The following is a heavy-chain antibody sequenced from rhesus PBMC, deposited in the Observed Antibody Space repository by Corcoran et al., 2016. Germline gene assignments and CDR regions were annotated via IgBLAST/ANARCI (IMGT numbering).Heavy chain of an antibody. CDR2: NNGHSGST. Sequence: QVQLQESGPGVVKPSETLSLTCAASGDSISGYYLWSWIRQPPGKGLEWIGENNGHSGSTNYNPSLKSRVTISKDASKNQFSLKLSSVTAADTAVYYCARIAAAGPYWGQGVLVTVSS. D-gene: IGHD6-25*01. CDR3: ARIAAAGPY. V-gene: IGHV4-143*01. J-gene: IGHJ4*01. CDR1: GDSISGYYL.